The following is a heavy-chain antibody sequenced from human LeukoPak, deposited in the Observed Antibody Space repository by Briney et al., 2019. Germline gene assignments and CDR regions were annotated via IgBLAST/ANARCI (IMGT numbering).Heavy chain of an antibody. J-gene: IGHJ4*02. CDR2: IYPGDSDT. CDR1: GYSFTSYW. Sequence: GESLKISCKGSGYSFTSYWIGWVRQMPGKGLGWMGIIYPGDSDTRYSPTFQGQVTISADKSISTAYLQWSSLKASDTAMYYCASLWDAYGDSSFDYWGQGTLVTVSS. CDR3: ASLWDAYGDSSFDY. V-gene: IGHV5-51*01. D-gene: IGHD4-17*01.